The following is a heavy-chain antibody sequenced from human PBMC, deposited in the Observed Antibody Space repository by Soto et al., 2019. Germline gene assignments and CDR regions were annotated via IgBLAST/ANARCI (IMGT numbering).Heavy chain of an antibody. Sequence: PGGSLRLSCAVSGFTFSSYAMHWVRQAPGKGLEWVAVISYDGSSKSYGDSVKGRFTISRDNSKNTVYLELSSLRSEDTAVYYCARGNHRWLQLWYFDLWGRGTLVTVSS. J-gene: IGHJ2*01. CDR2: ISYDGSSK. V-gene: IGHV3-30-3*01. CDR3: ARGNHRWLQLWYFDL. CDR1: GFTFSSYA. D-gene: IGHD5-12*01.